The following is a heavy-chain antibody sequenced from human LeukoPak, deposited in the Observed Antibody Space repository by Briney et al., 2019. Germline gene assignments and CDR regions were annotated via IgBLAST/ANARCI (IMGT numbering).Heavy chain of an antibody. CDR1: GFTFSSYW. CDR2: IKHDGSQK. V-gene: IGHV3-7*04. CDR3: ARTLLYDKSDCYRYFDY. D-gene: IGHD3-22*01. Sequence: GGSLRLSCAASGFTFSSYWMTWVRQAPGKGLEWVANIKHDGSQKYYVDSVKGRFTISRDNAKNSLFLQMNSLRAEDTAVYCCARTLLYDKSDCYRYFDYWGQGTLVTVSP. J-gene: IGHJ4*02.